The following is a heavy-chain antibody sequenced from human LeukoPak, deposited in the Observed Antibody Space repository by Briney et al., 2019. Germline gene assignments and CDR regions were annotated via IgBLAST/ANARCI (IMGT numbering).Heavy chain of an antibody. D-gene: IGHD2-21*02. J-gene: IGHJ4*02. CDR3: ARNDPQYYCGGDCASFDY. CDR2: MNPNSGNT. Sequence: GASVKVSCKASGYTFTSYDINWVRQATGQGLEWMGWMNPNSGNTGYAQKFQGRVTMTRNTSISTAYMELSSLRSEDTAVYYCARNDPQYYCGGDCASFDYWGQGTLVTVSS. V-gene: IGHV1-8*01. CDR1: GYTFTSYD.